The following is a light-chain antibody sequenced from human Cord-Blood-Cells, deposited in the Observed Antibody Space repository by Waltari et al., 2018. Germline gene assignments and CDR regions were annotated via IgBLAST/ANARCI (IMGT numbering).Light chain of an antibody. CDR2: EVS. CDR3: CSYAGSVV. CDR1: SSAVGSYNL. V-gene: IGLV2-23*02. J-gene: IGLJ2*01. Sequence: QSALTQPASVSGSPGQSITISCTGTSSAVGSYNLVSWYQQHPGKAPKPMIYEVSKRPSGVSNRFSGSKSGNTASLTISGLQAEDEADYYCCSYAGSVVFGGGTKLTVL.